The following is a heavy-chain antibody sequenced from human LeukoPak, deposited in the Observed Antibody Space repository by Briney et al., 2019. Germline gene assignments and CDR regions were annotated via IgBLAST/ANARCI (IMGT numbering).Heavy chain of an antibody. V-gene: IGHV1-69*04. CDR1: GYSFTGYF. CDR3: AREGMATAGTLDY. Sequence: RRASVKVSCKASGYSFTGYFIHWVRQAPGQGLEWMGRIIPLLGRTSSAESLQGRVTISADMSTSTAYMELNSLRFEDTAVYYCAREGMATAGTLDYWGQGTLVTVSS. J-gene: IGHJ4*02. CDR2: IIPLLGRT. D-gene: IGHD5-24*01.